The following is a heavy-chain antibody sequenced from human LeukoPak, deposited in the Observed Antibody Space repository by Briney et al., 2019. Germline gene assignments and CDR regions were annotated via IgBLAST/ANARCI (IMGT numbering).Heavy chain of an antibody. J-gene: IGHJ4*02. V-gene: IGHV1-2*04. CDR3: ARDFRRLDIAARQVDY. CDR2: INPNSGGT. Sequence: ASVKVSCKASGYTFTGYYMHWVRQAPGQGLEWMGWINPNSGGTNYAQKFQGWVTMTRDTSISTAYMELRSLRSDDTAVYYCARDFRRLDIAARQVDYWGQGTLVTVSS. CDR1: GYTFTGYY. D-gene: IGHD6-6*01.